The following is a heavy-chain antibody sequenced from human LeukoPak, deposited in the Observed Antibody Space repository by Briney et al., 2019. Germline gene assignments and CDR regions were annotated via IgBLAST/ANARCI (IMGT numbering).Heavy chain of an antibody. D-gene: IGHD5-24*01. CDR3: ARDGRGWLPDY. J-gene: IGHJ4*02. CDR1: GFTFSSYS. V-gene: IGHV3-21*01. Sequence: GGSLRLSCAASGFTFSSYSMNWVRQAPGKGLEWVSSISSSSSYIYYADSAKGRFTISRDNAKNSLYLQMNSLRAEDTAVYYCARDGRGWLPDYWGQGTLVTVSS. CDR2: ISSSSSYI.